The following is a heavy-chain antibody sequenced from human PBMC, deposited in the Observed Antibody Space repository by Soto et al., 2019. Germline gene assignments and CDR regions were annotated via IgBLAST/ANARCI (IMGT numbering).Heavy chain of an antibody. CDR1: GGTFSSYA. Sequence: QVQLVQSGAEVKQPGSSVKVSCKASGGTFSSYAISWVRQAPGQGLEWMGGIIPIFGTANYAQKFQGRVTITADESTSTAYMELSSLRSEDTAVYYCARHVVVTAIHLAYFQHWGQGTLVTVSS. CDR3: ARHVVVTAIHLAYFQH. J-gene: IGHJ1*01. D-gene: IGHD2-21*02. V-gene: IGHV1-69*01. CDR2: IIPIFGTA.